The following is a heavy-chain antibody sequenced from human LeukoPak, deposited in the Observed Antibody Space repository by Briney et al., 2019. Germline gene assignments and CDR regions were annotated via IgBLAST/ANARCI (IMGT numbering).Heavy chain of an antibody. D-gene: IGHD5-12*01. CDR1: GGTFSSYA. V-gene: IGHV1-69*13. Sequence: SVTVSCKASGGTFSSYAISWVRQAPGQGLEWMGGIIPIFGTANYAQKFQGRVTITADESTSTAYMELSSLRSEDTAVYYCARDVGGYSGYDFDYWGQGTLVTVSS. CDR2: IIPIFGTA. J-gene: IGHJ4*02. CDR3: ARDVGGYSGYDFDY.